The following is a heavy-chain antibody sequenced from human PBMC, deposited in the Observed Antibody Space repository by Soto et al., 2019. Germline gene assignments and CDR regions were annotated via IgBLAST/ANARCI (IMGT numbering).Heavy chain of an antibody. V-gene: IGHV3-48*01. CDR3: ARDLEPGPMITFGGVIPTIDY. D-gene: IGHD3-16*02. CDR1: GFTFSSYS. CDR2: ISSSSSTI. Sequence: GGSLRLSCAASGFTFSSYSMNWVRQAPGKGLEWVSYISSSSSTIYYADSVKGRFTISRDNAKNSLYLQMNSLRAEDTAVYYCARDLEPGPMITFGGVIPTIDYWGQGTLVTVSS. J-gene: IGHJ4*02.